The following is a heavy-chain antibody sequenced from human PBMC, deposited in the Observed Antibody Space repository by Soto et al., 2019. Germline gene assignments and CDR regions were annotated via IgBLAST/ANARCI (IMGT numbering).Heavy chain of an antibody. J-gene: IGHJ4*02. D-gene: IGHD6-19*01. CDR1: GFTFSSYA. CDR2: ISGSGGST. CDR3: AKSLSGWSFFDY. V-gene: IGHV3-23*01. Sequence: PGGSLRLSCAASGFTFSSYAMSWVRQAPGKGLEWVSTISGSGGSTYYADFVKGRFSISRDNSKNTLYLQMNSLRPEDTAVYYCAKSLSGWSFFDYWGQGTLVTVAS.